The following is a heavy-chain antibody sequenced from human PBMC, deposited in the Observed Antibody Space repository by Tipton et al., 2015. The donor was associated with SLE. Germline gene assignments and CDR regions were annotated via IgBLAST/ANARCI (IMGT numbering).Heavy chain of an antibody. CDR3: ARTADRSRTSCYTGGGYFQH. D-gene: IGHD2-2*02. CDR1: GFTFSDYY. V-gene: IGHV3-11*04. J-gene: IGHJ1*01. CDR2: ISSSGSTI. Sequence: GSLRLSCAASGFTFSDYYMSWIRQAPGKGLEWVSYISSSGSTIYYADSVKGRFTISRDNSKNTLYLQMNSLRAEDTAVYYCARTADRSRTSCYTGGGYFQHWGQGTLVTVSS.